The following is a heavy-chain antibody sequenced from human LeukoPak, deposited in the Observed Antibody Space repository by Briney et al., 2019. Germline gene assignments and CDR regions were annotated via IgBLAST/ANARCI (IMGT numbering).Heavy chain of an antibody. CDR3: ARDFDSSGYYYDY. Sequence: GGSLRLSCAASGFTFSRYSMNWVRQAPGKGLEWVSSISGSSIYKYYADSVKGRFTISRDNAKNSLYLQMNSLRAEDTAVYYCARDFDSSGYYYDYWGQGTLVTVSS. CDR1: GFTFSRYS. V-gene: IGHV3-21*01. J-gene: IGHJ4*02. D-gene: IGHD3-22*01. CDR2: ISGSSIYK.